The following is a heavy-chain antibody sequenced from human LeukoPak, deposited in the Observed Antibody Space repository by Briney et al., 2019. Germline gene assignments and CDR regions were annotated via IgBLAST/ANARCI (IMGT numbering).Heavy chain of an antibody. V-gene: IGHV4-34*01. Sequence: SETLSLTRAVYGGSFSGYYWSWIRQPPGKGLEWIGEINHSGSTNYNPSLKSRVTISVDTSKNQFSLKLSSVTAADTAVYYCARGRYSSGWYRRGWPVDYWGQGTLVTVSS. CDR2: INHSGST. J-gene: IGHJ4*02. CDR3: ARGRYSSGWYRRGWPVDY. D-gene: IGHD6-19*01. CDR1: GGSFSGYY.